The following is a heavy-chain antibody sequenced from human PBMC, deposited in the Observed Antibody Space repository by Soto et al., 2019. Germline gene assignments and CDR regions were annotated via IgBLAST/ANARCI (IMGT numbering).Heavy chain of an antibody. D-gene: IGHD6-6*01. CDR3: ARGRRAAPDY. CDR2: INHSGST. J-gene: IGHJ4*02. CDR1: GGSFSGYY. V-gene: IGHV4-34*01. Sequence: SETLSLTCAVYGGSFSGYYWSWIRQPPGKGLEWIGEINHSGSTNYNPSLKSRVTISVDTSKNQFSLKLSSVTAADTAVYYCARGRRAAPDYWGRGTLVTVSS.